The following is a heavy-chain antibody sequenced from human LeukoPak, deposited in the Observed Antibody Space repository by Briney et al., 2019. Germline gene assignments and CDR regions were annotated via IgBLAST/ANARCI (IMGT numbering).Heavy chain of an antibody. CDR1: GFTFSSYA. Sequence: GGSLRLSCAASGFTFSSYAMSWVRQAPGKGLEWVSAISGSGGSTYYADSVKGRFTISRDNAKNSLYLQMNSLRAEDTAVYYCANLLRWEPYWGQGTLVTVSS. J-gene: IGHJ4*02. D-gene: IGHD4-23*01. CDR3: ANLLRWEPY. V-gene: IGHV3-23*01. CDR2: ISGSGGST.